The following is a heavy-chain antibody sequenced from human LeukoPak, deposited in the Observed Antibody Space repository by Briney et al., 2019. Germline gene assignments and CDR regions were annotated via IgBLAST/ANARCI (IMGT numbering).Heavy chain of an antibody. CDR2: IWNDGSSQ. CDR3: AKDAERGFDYSNSLEK. Sequence: GGSLRLSCAASKFTFIHYGMHWVRQAPGKGLEWVAVIWNDGSSQYYADSVKGRFTVSRDNSQKTLYLQMNSLRPEDTAVYYCAKDAERGFDYSNSLEKWGQGTLVTVSS. J-gene: IGHJ4*02. CDR1: KFTFIHYG. D-gene: IGHD4-11*01. V-gene: IGHV3-33*06.